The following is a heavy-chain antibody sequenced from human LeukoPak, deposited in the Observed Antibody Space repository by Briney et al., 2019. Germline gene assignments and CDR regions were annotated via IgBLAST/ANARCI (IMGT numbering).Heavy chain of an antibody. D-gene: IGHD3-9*01. V-gene: IGHV1-18*01. J-gene: IGHJ4*02. CDR3: ARNYDILTGYLLGY. CDR1: GYTFTSYG. Sequence: ASVKVSCKASGYTFTSYGISWVRQAPGQGLEWMGWISAYNGNTNYAQKLQGRVTMTTDTSTSTAYMELRSLRSDDTAVYYCARNYDILTGYLLGYWGQGTLVTVSS. CDR2: ISAYNGNT.